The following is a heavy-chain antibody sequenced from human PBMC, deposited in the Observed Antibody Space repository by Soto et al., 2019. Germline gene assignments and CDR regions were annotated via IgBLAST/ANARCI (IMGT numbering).Heavy chain of an antibody. CDR1: GGSISSGGYY. J-gene: IGHJ5*02. CDR2: SYYSGST. D-gene: IGHD3-3*02. Sequence: TLSLTCTVSGGSISSGGYYWSWIRQHPGKGLEWIGYSYYSGSTYYNPSLKSRVTISVDTSKNQFSLKLSSVTAADTAVYYCARDIRYNWFDPWGQGTLVTVSS. V-gene: IGHV4-31*02. CDR3: ARDIRYNWFDP.